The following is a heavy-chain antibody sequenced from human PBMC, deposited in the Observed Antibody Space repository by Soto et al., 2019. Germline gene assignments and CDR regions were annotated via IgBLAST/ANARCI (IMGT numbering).Heavy chain of an antibody. CDR2: IFYGGSSK. Sequence: MRRVLQAQGKGLEWVAVIFYGGSSKYYADSVKGRFTISRHNSKNTLYLQMNSLRAEDTAVYYCALNSGYDWGDYYDYFLDVWGEGTTVIVSS. V-gene: IGHV3-30*14. CDR3: ALNSGYDWGDYYDYFLDV. J-gene: IGHJ6*03. D-gene: IGHD5-12*01.